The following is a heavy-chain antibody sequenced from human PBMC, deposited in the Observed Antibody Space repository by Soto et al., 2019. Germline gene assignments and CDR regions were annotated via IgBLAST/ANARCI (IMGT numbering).Heavy chain of an antibody. CDR1: GGSISSGDYY. Sequence: QVQLQESGPGLVKPSQTLSLTCTVSGGSISSGDYYWSWIRQPPGKGLEWIGYIYYSGSTYYNPSLKSRVTISEDTSKNQFSLKLSSVTAADTAVYYCAAREGYSYGYGAFDIWGQGTMVTVSS. D-gene: IGHD5-18*01. V-gene: IGHV4-30-4*01. CDR2: IYYSGST. CDR3: AAREGYSYGYGAFDI. J-gene: IGHJ3*02.